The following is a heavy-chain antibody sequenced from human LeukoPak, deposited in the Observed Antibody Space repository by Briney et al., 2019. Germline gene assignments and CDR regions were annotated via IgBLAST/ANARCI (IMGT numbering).Heavy chain of an antibody. V-gene: IGHV3-30*04. D-gene: IGHD6-13*01. J-gene: IGHJ3*02. CDR1: GFTFSSYA. CDR3: ARGISSWYIWGAFDI. CDR2: ISYDGSNK. Sequence: SGGSLRLSCAASGFTFSSYAMHWVRQAPGKGLEWVAVISYDGSNKYYADSVKGRFTISRDNSKNTLYLQMNSLRAEDTAVYYCARGISSWYIWGAFDIWGQGTMVTVSS.